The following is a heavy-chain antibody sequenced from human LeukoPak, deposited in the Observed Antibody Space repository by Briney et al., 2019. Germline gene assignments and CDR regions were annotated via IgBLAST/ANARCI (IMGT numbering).Heavy chain of an antibody. CDR2: ISYDGSNK. J-gene: IGHJ3*02. CDR1: GFTFSSYG. Sequence: PGGSLRLSCAASGFTFSSYGMHWVRQAPGKGLEWVAVISYDGSNKYYADSVKGRFTISRDNSKNTLYLQMNSLRAEDTAVYYCAKGLTRGSSSNYDAFDIWGQGTMVTVSS. CDR3: AKGLTRGSSSNYDAFDI. D-gene: IGHD6-6*01. V-gene: IGHV3-30*18.